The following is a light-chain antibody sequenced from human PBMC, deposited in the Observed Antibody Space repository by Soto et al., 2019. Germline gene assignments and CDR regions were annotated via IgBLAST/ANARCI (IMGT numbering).Light chain of an antibody. J-gene: IGLJ2*01. V-gene: IGLV3-1*01. CDR1: KLGDKY. CDR3: QVWDSNTESEV. CDR2: QDT. Sequence: SYELTQPPSVSVSPGQTASITCSGDKLGDKYACWYQQKPGQSPVLLIYQDTKRPSGIPERFSGSNSGTTATLTISGTQAMDEADYYCQVWDSNTESEVVGGGTKVTVL.